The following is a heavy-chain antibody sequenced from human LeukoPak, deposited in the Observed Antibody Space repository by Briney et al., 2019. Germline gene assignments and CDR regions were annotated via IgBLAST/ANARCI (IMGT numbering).Heavy chain of an antibody. J-gene: IGHJ6*03. CDR3: ARSNSYGYAYYYYYMDV. Sequence: PSETLSLTCTVSGGSISSYYWSWIRQPPGKGLELIGYIYYSGSTNYNPSLKSRVTISVDTSKNQFSVKLSSVTAADTAGYYCARSNSYGYAYYYYYMDVWGKGTTVTVSS. D-gene: IGHD5-18*01. V-gene: IGHV4-59*01. CDR2: IYYSGST. CDR1: GGSISSYY.